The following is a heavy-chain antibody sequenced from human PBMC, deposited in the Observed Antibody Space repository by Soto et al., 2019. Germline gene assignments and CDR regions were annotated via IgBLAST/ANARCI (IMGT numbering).Heavy chain of an antibody. CDR2: ISSSGSTI. J-gene: IGHJ2*01. V-gene: IGHV3-11*01. D-gene: IGHD2-15*01. CDR1: GFTFSDYY. Sequence: QVQLVESGGGLVKPGGSLRLSCAASGFTFSDYYMSWIRQAPGKGLEWVSYISSSGSTIYYADSVKGRFTISRYNAKNSLYLQMNSLRAEDTAVYYCARDGHCSGGICYSLLVWYFDLWGRGTLVTVSS. CDR3: ARDGHCSGGICYSLLVWYFDL.